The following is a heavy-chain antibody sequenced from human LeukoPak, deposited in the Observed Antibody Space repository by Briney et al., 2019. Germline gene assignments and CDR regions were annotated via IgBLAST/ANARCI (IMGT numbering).Heavy chain of an antibody. CDR1: GGSFSGYY. D-gene: IGHD6-19*01. V-gene: IGHV4-34*01. CDR3: ARDLLAQSSGWTARSAFDI. J-gene: IGHJ3*02. Sequence: SETLSLTCAVYGGSFSGYYWSWIRQPPGKGLEWIGEINHSGSTNYNPSLKSRVTISVDTSKNQFSLKLSSVTAADTAVYYCARDLLAQSSGWTARSAFDIWGQGTMVTVSS. CDR2: INHSGST.